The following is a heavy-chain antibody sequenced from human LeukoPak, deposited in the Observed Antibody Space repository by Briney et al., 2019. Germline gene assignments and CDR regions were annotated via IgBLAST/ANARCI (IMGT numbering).Heavy chain of an antibody. CDR1: GFTFSSYG. V-gene: IGHV3-30*18. J-gene: IGHJ4*02. CDR3: AKDVGGSTSPDY. Sequence: GGSLRLSCAASGFTFSSYGMHWVRQAPGQGLEWVALISYDGSNKYYADSVKGRVTISRDNSKNTLYLQMNSLRPEDTAVYYCAKDVGGSTSPDYWGQGTLVTVSS. CDR2: ISYDGSNK. D-gene: IGHD1-26*01.